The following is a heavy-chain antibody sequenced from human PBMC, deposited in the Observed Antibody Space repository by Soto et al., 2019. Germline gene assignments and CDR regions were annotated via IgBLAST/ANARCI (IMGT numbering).Heavy chain of an antibody. D-gene: IGHD4-17*01. CDR1: GGSISSYY. J-gene: IGHJ5*02. CDR2: MYYSGST. V-gene: IGHV4-59*01. Sequence: QVQLQESGPGLVKPSETLSLTCTVSGGSISSYYWSWIRQPPGKGLEWIGYMYYSGSTKYNPSLQSRVTISVDTSKNQFSLKLNSVTAADTAVYYCARYGDYDVTWGQGTLVTVSS. CDR3: ARYGDYDVT.